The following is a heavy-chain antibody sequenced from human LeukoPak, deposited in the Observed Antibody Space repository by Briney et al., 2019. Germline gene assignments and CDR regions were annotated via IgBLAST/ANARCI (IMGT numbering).Heavy chain of an antibody. J-gene: IGHJ4*02. CDR3: ARALLRGVIGYLDN. Sequence: GGSLRLSCAAPGFPFSNYGIHWVRQAPGKGLEWVAVISRDGSNKNYADSVKGRFTISRDNSKNTVYLQINSLRPEGTAVYHCARALLRGVIGYLDNWGQGTLVTVSS. CDR2: ISRDGSNK. D-gene: IGHD3-10*01. V-gene: IGHV3-30-3*01. CDR1: GFPFSNYG.